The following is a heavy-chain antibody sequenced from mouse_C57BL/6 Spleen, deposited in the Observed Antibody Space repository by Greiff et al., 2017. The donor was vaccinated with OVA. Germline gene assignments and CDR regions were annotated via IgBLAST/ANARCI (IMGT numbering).Heavy chain of an antibody. CDR2: ISGGGGNT. J-gene: IGHJ4*01. Sequence: EVKLMESGGGLVKPGGSLKLSCAASGFTFSSYTMSWVRQTPEQRLEWVATISGGGGNTYYQDSVKGRFTISRDNAKNTLYLQMSSLRSEDTALDYCARHDVLGHYAMDDWGQGTSVTVSS. CDR3: ARHDVLGHYAMDD. CDR1: GFTFSSYT. V-gene: IGHV5-9*01.